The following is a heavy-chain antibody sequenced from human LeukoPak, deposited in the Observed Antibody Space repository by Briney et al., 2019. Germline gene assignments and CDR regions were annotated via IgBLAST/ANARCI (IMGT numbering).Heavy chain of an antibody. CDR2: ISSSSGYI. Sequence: PAGSLRLSCAASGFTFSSYDMNWVRQAPGKGLEWVSYISSSSGYINYADSVEGRFTISRDNAKKSLYLQMNSLRAEDTAIYYCASESDSSGWYGYWGQGTLVTVSS. CDR1: GFTFSSYD. D-gene: IGHD6-19*01. J-gene: IGHJ4*02. CDR3: ASESDSSGWYGY. V-gene: IGHV3-21*05.